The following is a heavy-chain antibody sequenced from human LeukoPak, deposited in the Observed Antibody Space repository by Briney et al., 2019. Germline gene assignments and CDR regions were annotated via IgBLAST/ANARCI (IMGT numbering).Heavy chain of an antibody. Sequence: ASVKVSCKASGYTFTSCGISWVRQAPGQGLEWMGWINPNSGDTKYAQKFQGRVTMTRDTSISTAYMELTRLRSDDTAVYYCARGGLRVMVYRLYYMDVWGKGTTVTVSS. V-gene: IGHV1-2*02. CDR3: ARGGLRVMVYRLYYMDV. CDR2: INPNSGDT. D-gene: IGHD2-8*01. J-gene: IGHJ6*03. CDR1: GYTFTSCG.